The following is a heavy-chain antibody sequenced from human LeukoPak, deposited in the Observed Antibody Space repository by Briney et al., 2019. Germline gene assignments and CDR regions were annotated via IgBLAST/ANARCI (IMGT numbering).Heavy chain of an antibody. Sequence: ASVKVSCKASGYTFTGYYMHWVRQAPGQGLEWMGIINPSGGSTSYAQKFQDRVTMTRNMSTRTVYMELSGLRSEDTAVYFCARGVVGANRHFDYWGQGTFVTVSS. CDR1: GYTFTGYY. V-gene: IGHV1-46*01. D-gene: IGHD1-26*01. CDR3: ARGVVGANRHFDY. J-gene: IGHJ4*02. CDR2: INPSGGST.